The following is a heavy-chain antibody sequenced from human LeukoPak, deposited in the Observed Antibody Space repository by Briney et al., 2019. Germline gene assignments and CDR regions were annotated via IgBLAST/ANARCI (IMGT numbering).Heavy chain of an antibody. V-gene: IGHV4-59*01. CDR1: GGSISSYY. CDR2: IYYTGST. Sequence: PSETLSLNCTVSGGSISSYYWNWIRRPLGKGLEWIGYIYYTGSTKYNPSLKSRVTISLDTSKNQFSLRLTSVTPADTAVYYCAKTYSSAWYYFDYWGQGTPVTVSS. D-gene: IGHD6-19*01. J-gene: IGHJ4*02. CDR3: AKTYSSAWYYFDY.